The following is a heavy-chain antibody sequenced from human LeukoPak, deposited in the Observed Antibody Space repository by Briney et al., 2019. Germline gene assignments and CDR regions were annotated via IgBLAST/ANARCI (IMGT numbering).Heavy chain of an antibody. D-gene: IGHD3-22*01. CDR1: GYTFYSYG. J-gene: IGHJ4*02. CDR3: ARVILEYYYDSSGYYYPMYNFDY. Sequence: GASVKVSYKASGYTFYSYGISWVRQAPGQGLERMGWISAYNGNTNYAQKLQGRVTMTTDTSTSTAYMELRSLRSDDTAVYYCARVILEYYYDSSGYYYPMYNFDYWGQGTLVTVSS. CDR2: ISAYNGNT. V-gene: IGHV1-18*01.